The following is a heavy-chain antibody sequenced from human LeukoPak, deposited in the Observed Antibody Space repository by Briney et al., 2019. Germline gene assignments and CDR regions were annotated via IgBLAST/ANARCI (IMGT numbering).Heavy chain of an antibody. CDR2: ISSSSSYI. J-gene: IGHJ5*02. V-gene: IGHV3-21*01. CDR3: ARALDSCSSTSCYTNWFDP. Sequence: GGSLRLSCAASGFTFSSYSMNWVRQAPGKGLEWVSSISSSSSYIYYADSVKGRFTISRDNAKNSLYLQMNSLRAEDTAVYYCARALDSCSSTSCYTNWFDPWGQGTLVTVSS. CDR1: GFTFSSYS. D-gene: IGHD2-2*02.